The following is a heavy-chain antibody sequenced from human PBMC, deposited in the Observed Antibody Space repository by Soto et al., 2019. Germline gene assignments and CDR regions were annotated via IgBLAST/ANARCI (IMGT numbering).Heavy chain of an antibody. Sequence: VQLLESGGGLVQPGGSLRLSCAASGFTFSSYAMTWVRQAPGKGLQWASAISGSGGRTYYADSVKGPFTISRDNSENTLYLQMNSLRAEDTAVYYCAKDSALRVKDHWGQGTLVNVSS. CDR2: ISGSGGRT. D-gene: IGHD2-21*01. CDR1: GFTFSSYA. J-gene: IGHJ4*02. CDR3: AKDSALRVKDH. V-gene: IGHV3-23*01.